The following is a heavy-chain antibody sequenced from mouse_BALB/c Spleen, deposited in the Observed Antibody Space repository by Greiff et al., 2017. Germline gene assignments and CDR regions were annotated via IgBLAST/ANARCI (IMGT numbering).Heavy chain of an antibody. J-gene: IGHJ4*01. D-gene: IGHD2-14*01. Sequence: EVQGVESGGGLVQPGGSLKLSCAASGFTFSSYTMSWVRQTPEKRLEWVAYISNGGGSTYYPDTVKGRFTISRDNAKNTLYLQMSSLKSEDTAMYYCARHDYYRYDGGYYAMDYWGQGTSVTVSS. CDR3: ARHDYYRYDGGYYAMDY. V-gene: IGHV5-12-2*01. CDR1: GFTFSSYT. CDR2: ISNGGGST.